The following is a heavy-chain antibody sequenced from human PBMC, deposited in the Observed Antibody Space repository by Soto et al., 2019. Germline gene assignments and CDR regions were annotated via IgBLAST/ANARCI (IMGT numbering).Heavy chain of an antibody. CDR1: GYTFISYD. CDR2: MNPNSGNT. Sequence: QVQLVQSGAEVKKPGASVKVSCKASGYTFISYDINWVRQATGQGLEWMGWMNPNSGNTYHTQYFQGRVTMPRNTSISTAYMELSSLRPEDAAVYYCARGGSLVAAADLYCFDDWGQETLVTVSS. V-gene: IGHV1-8*01. CDR3: ARGGSLVAAADLYCFDD. D-gene: IGHD6-13*01. J-gene: IGHJ4*02.